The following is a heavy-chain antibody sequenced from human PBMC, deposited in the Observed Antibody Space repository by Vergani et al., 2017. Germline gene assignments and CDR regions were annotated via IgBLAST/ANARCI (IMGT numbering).Heavy chain of an antibody. D-gene: IGHD3-3*01. Sequence: EVELEEFGGGLAQPGMSLRLSCAASGFQFDEYAMHWVRQAPGKGLEWVAGISWNSNSEDYADSVEGRFTIYRDNAKNSVFLQMSSLTSEDTAVYYCSKSDKRGVAIIEYFFDHWGHGSLVTVSS. V-gene: IGHV3-9*01. CDR1: GFQFDEYA. J-gene: IGHJ4*01. CDR2: ISWNSNSE. CDR3: SKSDKRGVAIIEYFFDH.